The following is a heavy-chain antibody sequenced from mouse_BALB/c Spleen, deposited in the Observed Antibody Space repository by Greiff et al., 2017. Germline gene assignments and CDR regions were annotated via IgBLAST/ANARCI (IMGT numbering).Heavy chain of an antibody. D-gene: IGHD2-2*01. Sequence: QVQLKESGPGLVAPSQSLSITCTVSGFSLTSYGVHWVRQPPGKGLEWLGVIWAGGSTNYNSALMSRLSISKDNSKSQVFLKMNSLQTDDTAMYYCARDSNGYDGAYWGQGTLVTVSA. V-gene: IGHV2-9*02. CDR2: IWAGGST. J-gene: IGHJ3*01. CDR3: ARDSNGYDGAY. CDR1: GFSLTSYG.